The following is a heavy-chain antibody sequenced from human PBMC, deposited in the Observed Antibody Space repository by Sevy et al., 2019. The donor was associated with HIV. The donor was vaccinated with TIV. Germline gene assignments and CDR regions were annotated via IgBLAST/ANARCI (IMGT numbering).Heavy chain of an antibody. CDR3: AKGGSTIVVVITAFDI. CDR1: GFTFSSYA. Sequence: GGSLRLSCAASGFTFSSYAMSWVRQAPGKGLEWVSAISGSGGSTYYADSVKGRFTISRDNSKNTLYLQMNSLRAEDTAVYYCAKGGSTIVVVITAFDIWGQGTMVTVSS. CDR2: ISGSGGST. J-gene: IGHJ3*02. V-gene: IGHV3-23*01. D-gene: IGHD3-22*01.